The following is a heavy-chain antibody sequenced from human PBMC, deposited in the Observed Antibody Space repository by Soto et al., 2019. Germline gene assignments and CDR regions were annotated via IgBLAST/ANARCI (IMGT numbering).Heavy chain of an antibody. Sequence: SETLSLTCTVSGGSISSYYWSWIRQPLGKGLEWTGYIYYSGSTNYNPSLKSRVTISVDTSKNQFSLKLSSVTAADTAVYYCARIGDTTSLWFGELSRDYYYYMDVWGKGTTVTV. J-gene: IGHJ6*03. D-gene: IGHD3-10*01. V-gene: IGHV4-59*08. CDR2: IYYSGST. CDR1: GGSISSYY. CDR3: ARIGDTTSLWFGELSRDYYYYMDV.